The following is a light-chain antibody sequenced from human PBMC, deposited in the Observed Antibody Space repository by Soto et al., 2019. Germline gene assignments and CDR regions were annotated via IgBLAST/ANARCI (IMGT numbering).Light chain of an antibody. V-gene: IGLV2-14*01. Sequence: QSALTQPASVSGSPGQSITISCTGTSSDVGTYNYVSWYQQHPGKAPKLMIYEVSNRPSGVPSRFSGSKSGNTASLTISGLQAADEADYWCSSHTGSSTLGVFGGGTKLTVL. CDR3: SSHTGSSTLGV. CDR1: SSDVGTYNY. J-gene: IGLJ2*01. CDR2: EVS.